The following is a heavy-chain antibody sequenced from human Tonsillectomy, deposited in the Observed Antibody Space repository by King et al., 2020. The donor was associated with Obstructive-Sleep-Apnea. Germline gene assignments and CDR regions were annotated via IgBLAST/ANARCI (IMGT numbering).Heavy chain of an antibody. Sequence: VHLVESGGGLVQPGRALRLSCTVSGFTFGDYAMSWFRQAPGKGLEWVGFIRSQANDGTTEYAASVKGRFTISRDDSKSIVYLQMNSLKTEDTAVYYCTRVVVVPATSDAFDIWGQGTMVTVSS. CDR1: GFTFGDYA. J-gene: IGHJ3*02. CDR2: IRSQANDGTT. CDR3: TRVVVVPATSDAFDI. D-gene: IGHD2-2*01. V-gene: IGHV3-49*03.